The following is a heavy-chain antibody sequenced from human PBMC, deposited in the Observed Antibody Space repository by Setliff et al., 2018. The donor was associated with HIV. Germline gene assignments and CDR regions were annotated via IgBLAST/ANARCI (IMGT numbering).Heavy chain of an antibody. V-gene: IGHV4-4*07. CDR1: GGSISGYH. CDR2: IHSSGST. J-gene: IGHJ4*02. Sequence: LSLTCTVSGGSISGYHWSWIRQPAVKGLEWIGRIHSSGSTSYNPSLKSRVTMSVDASKNQFSLKVNSVTAADTAVYYCAKDLHPGYFDDWGQGTLVTVSS. CDR3: AKDLHPGYFDD.